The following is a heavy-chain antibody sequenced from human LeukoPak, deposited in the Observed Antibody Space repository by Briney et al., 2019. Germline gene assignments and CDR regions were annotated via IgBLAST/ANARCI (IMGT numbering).Heavy chain of an antibody. Sequence: GGSLRLSCAASGFTFTNYAMSWVRQAPGKGLEWVSGLSGSGNDTYYADSVKGRFTISRDNSKNTLWLQMNSLRAEDTAVYYCARDHASAVGRLALGYMDVWGKGTTVTVS. J-gene: IGHJ6*03. CDR2: LSGSGNDT. CDR3: ARDHASAVGRLALGYMDV. V-gene: IGHV3-23*01. CDR1: GFTFTNYA. D-gene: IGHD6-19*01.